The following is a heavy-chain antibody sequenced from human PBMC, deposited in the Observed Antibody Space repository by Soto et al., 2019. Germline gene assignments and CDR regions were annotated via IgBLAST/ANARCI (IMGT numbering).Heavy chain of an antibody. V-gene: IGHV4-34*01. CDR3: ARGYCSFWSHDHLFDP. CDR1: GGSFSANH. J-gene: IGHJ5*02. CDR2: ITLGGST. D-gene: IGHD2-15*01. Sequence: PETLSVTCAISGGSFSANHWSWIRQAPGQGLEWIGEITLGGSTNYSPSLKSRVSISVDEGKKQFSLEMTSVTAADTAVYYCARGYCSFWSHDHLFDPCGQGFLVTVSA.